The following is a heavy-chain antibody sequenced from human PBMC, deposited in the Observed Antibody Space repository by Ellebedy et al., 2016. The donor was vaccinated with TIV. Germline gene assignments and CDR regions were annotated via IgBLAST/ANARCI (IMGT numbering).Heavy chain of an antibody. CDR2: INSDGSST. CDR3: ARDQLVDYYDSSGGAFDI. Sequence: PGGSLRLSCAASGFTFSSYWMHWVRQASGKGLVWVSRINSDGSSTSYADYVKGRFTISRDNAKNTLYLQMNSLRAEDTAVYYCARDQLVDYYDSSGGAFDIWGQGTMVTVSS. D-gene: IGHD3-22*01. CDR1: GFTFSSYW. V-gene: IGHV3-74*01. J-gene: IGHJ3*02.